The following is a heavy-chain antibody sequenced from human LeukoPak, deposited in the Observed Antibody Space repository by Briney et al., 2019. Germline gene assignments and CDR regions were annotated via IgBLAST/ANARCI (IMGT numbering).Heavy chain of an antibody. D-gene: IGHD3-3*01. Sequence: GGSLRLSCAASGFTFSSYEMNWVRQAPGKGLEWVSYISSSGSTIYYADSVKGRFTISRDNAKNSLYLQMNSPRAEDTAVYYCARDARKRITIFGVVRPYYFDYWGQGTLVTVSS. J-gene: IGHJ4*02. V-gene: IGHV3-48*03. CDR2: ISSSGSTI. CDR3: ARDARKRITIFGVVRPYYFDY. CDR1: GFTFSSYE.